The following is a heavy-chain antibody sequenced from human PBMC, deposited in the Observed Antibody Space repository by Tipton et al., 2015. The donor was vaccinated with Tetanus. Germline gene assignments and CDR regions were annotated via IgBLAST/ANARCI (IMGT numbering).Heavy chain of an antibody. Sequence: TLSLTCTVSGGSTSAYYWSWIRQPPGKGLEWIGYIYFNGSTKYNPSLKSRVAISVDASKNQFSLELTSVTAADTAVYYCARHAGAGATIWGTDYWGQGTLVTVSS. CDR1: GGSTSAYY. D-gene: IGHD3-9*01. CDR3: ARHAGAGATIWGTDY. J-gene: IGHJ4*02. CDR2: IYFNGST. V-gene: IGHV4-59*08.